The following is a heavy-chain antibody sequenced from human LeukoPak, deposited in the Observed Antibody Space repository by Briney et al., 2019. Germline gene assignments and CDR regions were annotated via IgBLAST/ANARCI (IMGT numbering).Heavy chain of an antibody. CDR3: AKDEWQQLVLGYFDY. CDR1: GFTFSSYG. J-gene: IGHJ4*02. Sequence: GGSLRLSCAASGFTFSSYGMHWVRQAPGKGLEWVAFIRYDGSNKYYADSVKGRFTISRDNSKNTLYLQMNSLRAEDTAVYYCAKDEWQQLVLGYFDYWGQGTLVTVSS. D-gene: IGHD6-13*01. V-gene: IGHV3-30*02. CDR2: IRYDGSNK.